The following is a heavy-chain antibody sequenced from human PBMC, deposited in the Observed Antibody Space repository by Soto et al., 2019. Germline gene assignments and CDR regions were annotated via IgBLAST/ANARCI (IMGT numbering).Heavy chain of an antibody. J-gene: IGHJ4*02. CDR2: ISYDGSNK. CDR3: AKGVIMDY. V-gene: IGHV3-30*18. D-gene: IGHD3-10*01. CDR1: GFTFSSYG. Sequence: GGSLRLSCAASGFTFSSYGMHWVRQAPGKGLEWVAVISYDGSNKYYADSVKGRFTISRDNSKNTLYLQMNSLRAVDTAVYYCAKGVIMDYWGQGTLVTVSS.